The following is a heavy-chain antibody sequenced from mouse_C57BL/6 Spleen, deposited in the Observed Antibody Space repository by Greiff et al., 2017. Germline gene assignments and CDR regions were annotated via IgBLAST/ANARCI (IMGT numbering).Heavy chain of an antibody. Sequence: EVQLQQSGPVLVKPGASVKMSCKASGYTFTDYYMNWVKQSHGKSLEWIGVINPYNGGTSYNQKFKGKATLTVDKSSSTAYMELNSLTSEDSAVYYCARGPTTVDYWGQGTTLTVSS. CDR2: INPYNGGT. D-gene: IGHD1-1*01. CDR3: ARGPTTVDY. CDR1: GYTFTDYY. J-gene: IGHJ2*01. V-gene: IGHV1-19*01.